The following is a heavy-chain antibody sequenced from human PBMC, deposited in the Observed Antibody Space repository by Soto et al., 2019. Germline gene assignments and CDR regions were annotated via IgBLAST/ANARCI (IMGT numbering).Heavy chain of an antibody. CDR1: GGSISSYY. CDR2: IYTSGST. V-gene: IGHV4-4*07. CDR3: ARDRGPGPYDFWSGYSSDYYYYGMDV. D-gene: IGHD3-3*01. Sequence: PSETLSLTCTVSGGSISSYYWSWIRQPAGKGLEWIGRIYTSGSTNYNPSLKSRVTMSVDTSKNQFSLKLSSVTAADTAVYYCARDRGPGPYDFWSGYSSDYYYYGMDVWGQGTTVTSPQ. J-gene: IGHJ6*01.